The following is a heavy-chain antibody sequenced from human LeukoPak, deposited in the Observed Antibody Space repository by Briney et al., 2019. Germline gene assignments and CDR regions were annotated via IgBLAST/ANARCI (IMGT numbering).Heavy chain of an antibody. V-gene: IGHV1-69*05. Sequence: SVKVSCKASGGTFSSYAISWVRQAPGQGLEWMGGIIPIFGTANYAQKFQGRVTITTDESTSTAYMELSSLRSEDTAVYYCARDRMEQQLNYFDYWGQGTLVTVSS. D-gene: IGHD6-13*01. CDR1: GGTFSSYA. J-gene: IGHJ4*02. CDR2: IIPIFGTA. CDR3: ARDRMEQQLNYFDY.